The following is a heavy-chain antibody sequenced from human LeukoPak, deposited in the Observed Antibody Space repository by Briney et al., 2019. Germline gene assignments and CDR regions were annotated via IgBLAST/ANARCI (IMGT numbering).Heavy chain of an antibody. Sequence: GGSLRLSCAASGFTFSSFALSWVRQAPGKGLEWVSAISDSDGSTYYSNSVKGRFTISRDNSRNTLYLLMNSLRAEDTAIYYCANPHYFGSGSPDYWGQGTLVTVSS. J-gene: IGHJ4*02. CDR1: GFTFSSFA. CDR2: ISDSDGST. D-gene: IGHD3-10*01. V-gene: IGHV3-23*01. CDR3: ANPHYFGSGSPDY.